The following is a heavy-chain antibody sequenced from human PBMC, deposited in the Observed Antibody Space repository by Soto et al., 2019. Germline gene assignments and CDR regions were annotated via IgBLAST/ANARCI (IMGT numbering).Heavy chain of an antibody. Sequence: QVQLVQSGAEVKKPGSSVKVSCKASGGTFSSYTISWVRQAPGQGLEWMGRIIPILGIANYAQKFQGRVTITADKSTSTAYMELSSLRSEDTAVYYCARTYCSSTSCYDGYFDYWCQGTLVTVSS. V-gene: IGHV1-69*02. CDR3: ARTYCSSTSCYDGYFDY. CDR1: GGTFSSYT. CDR2: IIPILGIA. J-gene: IGHJ4*02. D-gene: IGHD2-2*01.